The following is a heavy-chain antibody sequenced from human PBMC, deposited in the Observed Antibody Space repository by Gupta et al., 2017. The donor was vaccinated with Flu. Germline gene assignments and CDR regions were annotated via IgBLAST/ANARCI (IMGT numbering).Heavy chain of an antibody. J-gene: IGHJ4*02. CDR2: IRSKAYGGTT. V-gene: IGHV3-49*03. CDR3: TVSGYLLIDY. CDR1: TFGDYA. D-gene: IGHD3-22*01. Sequence: TFGDYAMSWFRQAPGKGLEWVGFIRSKAYGGTTEYAASVKGRFTISRDDSKSIAYLQMNSLKTEDTAVYYCTVSGYLLIDYWGQGTLVTVSS.